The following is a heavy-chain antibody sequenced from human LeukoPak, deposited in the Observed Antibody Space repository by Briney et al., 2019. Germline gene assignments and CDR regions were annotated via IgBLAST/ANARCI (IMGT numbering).Heavy chain of an antibody. D-gene: IGHD3-22*01. CDR2: ISGSGGST. CDR3: ARDLGQYYDTSDNWFDP. J-gene: IGHJ5*02. CDR1: GFTFSTNG. Sequence: GGSLRLSCAASGFTFSTNGMSWVRQAPGKGLEWVSGISGSGGSTYYADSVKGRFTIPRDNAKNTLNLQMNSLRAEDTAVYYCARDLGQYYDTSDNWFDPWGQGTLVTVSS. V-gene: IGHV3-23*01.